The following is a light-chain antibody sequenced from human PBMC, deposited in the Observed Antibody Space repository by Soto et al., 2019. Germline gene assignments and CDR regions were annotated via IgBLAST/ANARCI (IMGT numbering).Light chain of an antibody. CDR2: AAS. CDR3: QQSYGTPYT. V-gene: IGKV1-39*01. Sequence: DIQMTQSPSSLSASVGDRVTIACWAGQTISSNLNWYQQKPGKAPKLLIYAASTLLSGVPSTFSGSRSGTDFTLTNSSLQPEDFATYYCQQSYGTPYTFGRGTKLEIK. J-gene: IGKJ2*01. CDR1: QTISSN.